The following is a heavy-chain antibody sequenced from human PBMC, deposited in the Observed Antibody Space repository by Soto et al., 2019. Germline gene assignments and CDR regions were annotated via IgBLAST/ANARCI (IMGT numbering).Heavy chain of an antibody. D-gene: IGHD1-26*01. CDR2: INPKSGGT. J-gene: IGHJ4*02. V-gene: IGHV1-2*04. CDR1: GYSFTDYH. CDR3: ARGIKWELLFDY. Sequence: ASVKVSCKASGYSFTDYHIHWVRQAPGQGLEWLGRINPKSGGTSTAQKFQGWVTMTRDRSISTVYMELSRLRSDDTAVYYCARGIKWELLFDYWGQGXLVTVSS.